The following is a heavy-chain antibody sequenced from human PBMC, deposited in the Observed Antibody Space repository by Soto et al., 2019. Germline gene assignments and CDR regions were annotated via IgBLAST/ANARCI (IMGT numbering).Heavy chain of an antibody. CDR1: GFTFSSYA. CDR2: ISGSGTST. D-gene: IGHD4-17*01. V-gene: IGHV3-23*01. J-gene: IGHJ4*02. CDR3: AKDVSYGDPFVY. Sequence: EVQLLESGGALVQPGGSLRVSCAASGFTFSSYAMNWVRQAPGKGLEWVSAISGSGTSTYYADSVEGRFVISRDNSKNTLYLQMTSLRVEDTAVYYCAKDVSYGDPFVYWGQGTLVTVSS.